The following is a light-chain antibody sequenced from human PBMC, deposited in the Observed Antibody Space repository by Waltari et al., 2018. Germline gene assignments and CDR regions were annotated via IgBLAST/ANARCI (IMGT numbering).Light chain of an antibody. CDR3: HQDHSSPLT. CDR1: QSLLFKNDNF. Sequence: DIVMTQSPDSLAVSLGERATLTCKSSQSLLFKNDNFMACNQKKPGQPPNLLIFGASTRQSAFPDRFRGSGPGADFTLTIRSLQAEDVAVYSCHQDHSSPLTFGGGTKLEIK. CDR2: GAS. V-gene: IGKV4-1*01. J-gene: IGKJ4*01.